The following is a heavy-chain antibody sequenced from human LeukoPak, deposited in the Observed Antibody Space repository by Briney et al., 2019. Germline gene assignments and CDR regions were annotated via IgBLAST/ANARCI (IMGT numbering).Heavy chain of an antibody. J-gene: IGHJ5*02. V-gene: IGHV4-34*01. CDR1: GGSFSGYY. CDR3: ARGVGATTLPGYNWFDP. Sequence: SETLSLTCAVYGGSFSGYYWSWIRQPPGKGLEWIGELNHSGSTNYNPSLKSRVTISVDKSKNQFSLKLSSVTAADTAVYYCARGVGATTLPGYNWFDPWGQGTLVTVSS. D-gene: IGHD1-26*01. CDR2: LNHSGST.